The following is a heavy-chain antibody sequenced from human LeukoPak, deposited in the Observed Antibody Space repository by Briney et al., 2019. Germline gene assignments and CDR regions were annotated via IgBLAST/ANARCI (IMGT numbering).Heavy chain of an antibody. CDR1: GFTFSNFG. CDR3: AKGHSSGWYPFDY. CDR2: ISYDGSNK. D-gene: IGHD6-19*01. J-gene: IGHJ4*02. Sequence: PGGSLRLSCAASGFTFSNFGMHWVRQAPGKGLEWVAVISYDGSNKYYADYVKGRFTISRDTSKNTLYLQMNSLRAEDTALYYCAKGHSSGWYPFDYWGQGTLVSVSS. V-gene: IGHV3-30*18.